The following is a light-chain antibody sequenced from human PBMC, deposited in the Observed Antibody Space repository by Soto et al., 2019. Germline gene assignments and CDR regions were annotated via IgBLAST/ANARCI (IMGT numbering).Light chain of an antibody. CDR2: DVS. J-gene: IGLJ1*01. CDR3: SSYTSSSSPYV. V-gene: IGLV2-14*01. CDR1: SSDVGGYNY. Sequence: SVVTQPASVSASPGQSITISCTGTSSDVGGYNYVSWYQQHPGKAPKLMIYDVSNRPSGVSNRFSGSKSGNTASLTISGLQAEDEADYYCSSYTSSSSPYVFGTGTKVTVL.